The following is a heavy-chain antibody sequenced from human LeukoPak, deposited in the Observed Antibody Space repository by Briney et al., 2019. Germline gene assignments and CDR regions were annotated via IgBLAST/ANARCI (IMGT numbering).Heavy chain of an antibody. J-gene: IGHJ4*02. CDR2: ISSSGSTI. Sequence: PGGSLRLSCAASGLTFSDYYMSWIRQAPGKGLAWVSYISSSGSTIYYADSVKGRFTISRDNAKNSLYLQMNSLRAEDTAVYYCASGVYCSGGSGPAGGGQGTLVTVSS. CDR1: GLTFSDYY. CDR3: ASGVYCSGGSGPAG. V-gene: IGHV3-11*01. D-gene: IGHD2-15*01.